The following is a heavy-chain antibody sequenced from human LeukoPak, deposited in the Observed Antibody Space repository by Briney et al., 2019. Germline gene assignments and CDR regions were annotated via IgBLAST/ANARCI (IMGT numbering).Heavy chain of an antibody. CDR2: IIPILGIA. V-gene: IGHV1-69*04. J-gene: IGHJ4*02. D-gene: IGHD6-13*01. Sequence: SVKVSCKASGGTFSSYTISWVRQAPGQGLEWLGRIIPILGIANYAQKFQGRVTITADKSTSTAYMELSSLRSEDTAVYYCARERIAAASVFDYWGQGTLVTVSS. CDR1: GGTFSSYT. CDR3: ARERIAAASVFDY.